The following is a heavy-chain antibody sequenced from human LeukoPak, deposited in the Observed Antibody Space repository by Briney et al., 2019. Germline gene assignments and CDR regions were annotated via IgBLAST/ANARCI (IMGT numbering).Heavy chain of an antibody. CDR1: GGSISSGGYY. Sequence: PSQTLSLTCTVSGGSISSGGYYWSWIRQHPGKGLEWIGYIYYSGSTYYNPSLKSRVTKSVDTSKNQFSLKLSSVTAADTAVYYCARDCSSTSCYYYYGMDVWGQGTTVTVSS. CDR2: IYYSGST. CDR3: ARDCSSTSCYYYYGMDV. J-gene: IGHJ6*02. V-gene: IGHV4-31*03. D-gene: IGHD2-2*01.